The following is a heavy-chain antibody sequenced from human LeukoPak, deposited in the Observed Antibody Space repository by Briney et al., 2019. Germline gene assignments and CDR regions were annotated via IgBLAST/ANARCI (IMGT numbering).Heavy chain of an antibody. V-gene: IGHV1-18*01. CDR2: ISAYNGNT. CDR1: GYTFTSYG. Sequence: ASVKVSCKASGYTFTSYGISWVRQAPGQGLEWMGWISAYNGNTNYAQKFQGRVTITADESTSTAYMELSSLRSEDTAVYYCARAAGAAAAGTWFDPWGQGTLVTVSS. J-gene: IGHJ5*02. D-gene: IGHD6-13*01. CDR3: ARAAGAAAAGTWFDP.